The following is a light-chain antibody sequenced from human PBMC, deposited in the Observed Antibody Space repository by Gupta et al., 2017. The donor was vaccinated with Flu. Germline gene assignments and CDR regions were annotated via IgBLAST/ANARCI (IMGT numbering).Light chain of an antibody. CDR2: KAS. CDR1: QSVNSW. V-gene: IGKV1-5*03. Sequence: DIQMTQSPSTLSASVGHRVTITCRASQSVNSWLAWYKQKPGKAPTLLIYKASSLESGVPSRFSGSGSGTEFTLTISSLQSDDFANYYCQQYNSYSRTFGQGTKVELK. J-gene: IGKJ1*01. CDR3: QQYNSYSRT.